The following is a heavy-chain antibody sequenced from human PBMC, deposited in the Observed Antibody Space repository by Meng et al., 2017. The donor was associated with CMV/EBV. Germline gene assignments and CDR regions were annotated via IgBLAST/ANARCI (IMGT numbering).Heavy chain of an antibody. Sequence: GSLRLSCAVYGGSFSGYYWSWIRQPPGKGLEWIGEINHSGSTNYNPSLKSRVTISVDTSKNQFSLKLSSVTAADTAVYYCARLLPFPGSPGAFDIWGQGTMVTVSS. J-gene: IGHJ3*02. V-gene: IGHV4-34*01. CDR2: INHSGST. CDR1: GGSFSGYY. CDR3: ARLLPFPGSPGAFDI. D-gene: IGHD2-21*01.